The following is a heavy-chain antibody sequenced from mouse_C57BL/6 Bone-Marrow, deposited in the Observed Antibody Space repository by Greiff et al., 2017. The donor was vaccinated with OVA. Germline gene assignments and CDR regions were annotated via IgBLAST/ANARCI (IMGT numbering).Heavy chain of an antibody. Sequence: QVQLKQPGAELVRPGSSVKLSCKASGYTFTSYWMDWVKQRPGQGLEWIGNIYPSDSETHYTQKFQDKATLTVDKSSSTAYMQLSSLTSEDSAVYYCARPLDSSGKDYYAMDYWGQGTSVTVSS. J-gene: IGHJ4*01. V-gene: IGHV1-61*01. CDR3: ARPLDSSGKDYYAMDY. CDR2: IYPSDSET. D-gene: IGHD3-2*02. CDR1: GYTFTSYW.